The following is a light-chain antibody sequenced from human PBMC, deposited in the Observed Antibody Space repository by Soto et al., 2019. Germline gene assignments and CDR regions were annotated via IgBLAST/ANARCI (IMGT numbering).Light chain of an antibody. CDR3: AAWDDSLNALV. J-gene: IGLJ1*01. CDR2: TNS. V-gene: IGLV1-44*01. CDR1: SSNIGSNT. Sequence: QSVLTQPPSASGTPGQRVTISCSGSSSNIGSNTVKWYQHLPGTAPKLLIYTNSQRPSGVPDRCSGSKSGTSASLAISGLQSEDEADYYCAAWDDSLNALVFGTGTKLTVL.